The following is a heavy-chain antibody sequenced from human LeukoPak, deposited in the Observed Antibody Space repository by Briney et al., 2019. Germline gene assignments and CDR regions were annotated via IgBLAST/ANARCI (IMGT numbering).Heavy chain of an antibody. Sequence: SETLSLTCTVSGGSISSSSYYWGWIRQPPGKGLEWIGSIYYSGSTYYNPSLKSRVTISVDTSKNQFSLKLSSVTAADTAVYYCARHPEYYGDHGYFDYWGQGTLVTVSS. CDR3: ARHPEYYGDHGYFDY. CDR1: GGSISSSSYY. D-gene: IGHD4-17*01. V-gene: IGHV4-39*01. J-gene: IGHJ4*02. CDR2: IYYSGST.